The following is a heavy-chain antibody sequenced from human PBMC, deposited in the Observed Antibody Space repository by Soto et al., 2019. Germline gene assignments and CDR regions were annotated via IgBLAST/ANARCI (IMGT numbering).Heavy chain of an antibody. CDR1: GYTFTSYY. CDR2: ISPHTGGT. D-gene: IGHD3-22*01. V-gene: IGHV1-2*02. J-gene: IGHJ6*02. CDR3: ARESQKVINPYYYPMDV. Sequence: ASVKVSCKASGYTFTSYYMHWVRQAPGQGLEWMGWISPHTGGTTYAQKFQGRVTMTRDTSVSTAFMELSMLGSDDTAVYYCARESQKVINPYYYPMDVWGQGTTVTVSS.